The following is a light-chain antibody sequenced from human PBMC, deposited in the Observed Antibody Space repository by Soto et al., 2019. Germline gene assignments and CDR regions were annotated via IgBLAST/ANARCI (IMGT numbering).Light chain of an antibody. V-gene: IGKV1-9*01. J-gene: IGKJ1*01. CDR1: QGISSY. CDR2: ATS. Sequence: DIQLTQSPSFLSASAGDRVTITCRASQGISSYLAWYQQKPGKAPKLLISATSTLQSGVPSRFSGSGSATEFTLTISSLQPEDLATYYCQQLNSYPRTFGQGTKVEIK. CDR3: QQLNSYPRT.